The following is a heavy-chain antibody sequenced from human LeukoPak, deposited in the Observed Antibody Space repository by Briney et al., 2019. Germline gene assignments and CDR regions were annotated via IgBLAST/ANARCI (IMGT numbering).Heavy chain of an antibody. J-gene: IGHJ4*02. D-gene: IGHD3-22*01. CDR2: FYYSGST. CDR1: GGSISSSSYY. CDR3: ARDGAGDSSGKYYFDF. V-gene: IGHV4-39*07. Sequence: SETLSLTCTVSGGSISSSSYYWGWIRQPPGKGLEWIGSFYYSGSTYYNPSLKSRVTISLDTSKNQFSLKLSSVTAADTAVYYCARDGAGDSSGKYYFDFWGQGTLVTVSS.